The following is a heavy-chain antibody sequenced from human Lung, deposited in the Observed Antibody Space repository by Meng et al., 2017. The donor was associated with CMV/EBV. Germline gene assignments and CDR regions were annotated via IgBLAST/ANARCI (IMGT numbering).Heavy chain of an antibody. V-gene: IGHV3-21*01. CDR1: GFTFSSYH. CDR3: AREFSSGYLYFDY. Sequence: GGSXRLXCAASGFTFSSYHMSWVRQAPGKGLEWVSSITSSDTYKYYPDSLKGRFTISRDNARKLLYLQIKNLRAEDTAVYYCAREFSSGYLYFDYWGQGTLVTFSS. D-gene: IGHD3-9*01. CDR2: ITSSDTYK. J-gene: IGHJ4*02.